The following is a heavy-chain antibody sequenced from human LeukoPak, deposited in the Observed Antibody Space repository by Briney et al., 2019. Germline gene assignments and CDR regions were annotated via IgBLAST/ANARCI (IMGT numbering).Heavy chain of an antibody. Sequence: GGSLRLSCAASGFTFSSYWMSWVRQAPGKGLEWVANIKQDGSEKYYVDSVKGRFTISRDNAENSLYLQMNSLRAEDTAVYYCARIRYSSSWYPLWWFDPWGQGTLVTVSS. D-gene: IGHD6-13*01. CDR3: ARIRYSSSWYPLWWFDP. V-gene: IGHV3-7*01. CDR1: GFTFSSYW. J-gene: IGHJ5*02. CDR2: IKQDGSEK.